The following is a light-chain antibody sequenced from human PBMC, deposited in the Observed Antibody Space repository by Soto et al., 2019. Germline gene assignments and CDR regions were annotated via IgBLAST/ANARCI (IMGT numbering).Light chain of an antibody. CDR1: QGITCW. J-gene: IGKJ4*01. V-gene: IGKV1-12*01. Sequence: DIQMTQSPSSVSASVGDRVTITCRASQGITCWLAWYQQKPGRAPKLLIYAASSLQSGVPSRFSGSGSGRDFTLSISSLQPEDFATDFCLQTSSCPLTFGEGTKVEIK. CDR3: LQTSSCPLT. CDR2: AAS.